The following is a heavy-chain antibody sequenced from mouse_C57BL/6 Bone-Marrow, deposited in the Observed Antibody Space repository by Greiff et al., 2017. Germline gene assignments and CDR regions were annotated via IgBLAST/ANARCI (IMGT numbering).Heavy chain of an antibody. CDR1: GFTFSDYG. Sequence: EVQLQESGGGLVKPGGSLKLSCAASGFTFSDYGMHWVRQAPEKGLEWVAYISSGSSTIYYADTVKGRFTISRDNAKNTLFLQMTSLRSEDTAMYYCARSTMVTPWFAYWGQGTLVTVSA. D-gene: IGHD2-2*01. V-gene: IGHV5-17*01. CDR3: ARSTMVTPWFAY. CDR2: ISSGSSTI. J-gene: IGHJ3*01.